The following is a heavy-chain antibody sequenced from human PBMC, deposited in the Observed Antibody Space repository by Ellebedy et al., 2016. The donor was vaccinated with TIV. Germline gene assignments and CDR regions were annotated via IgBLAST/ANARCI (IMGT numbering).Heavy chain of an antibody. Sequence: SETLSLXXTVSGGSLSSGNYYWGWIRQPPGKGLEWIGAIYSSGRTHYNPSLNSRATISVDTSKNHFSLRLSSVTAADTAVYYCASHRSGIVLVPAHYGMDVWGHGTTVTVSS. V-gene: IGHV4-39*02. CDR3: ASHRSGIVLVPAHYGMDV. D-gene: IGHD2-2*01. CDR2: IYSSGRT. J-gene: IGHJ6*02. CDR1: GGSLSSGNYY.